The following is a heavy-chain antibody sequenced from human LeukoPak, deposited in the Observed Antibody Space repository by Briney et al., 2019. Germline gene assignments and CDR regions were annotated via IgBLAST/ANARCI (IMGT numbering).Heavy chain of an antibody. Sequence: PSETLSLTCTVSGGSISSSSSYWGWIRQPPGKGLEWIGSIYYSGSTYYNPSLKSRVTISVDTSKNQFSLKLSSVTAADTAVYYCARLSTPVMLDYWGQGTLVTVSS. CDR2: IYYSGST. CDR1: GGSISSSSSY. J-gene: IGHJ4*02. V-gene: IGHV4-39*01. D-gene: IGHD2-21*01. CDR3: ARLSTPVMLDY.